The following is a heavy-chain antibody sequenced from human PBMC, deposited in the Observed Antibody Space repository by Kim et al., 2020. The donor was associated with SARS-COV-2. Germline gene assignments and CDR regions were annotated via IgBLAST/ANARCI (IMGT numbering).Heavy chain of an antibody. V-gene: IGHV3-11*04. CDR3: ARGAYGDY. J-gene: IGHJ4*02. Sequence: GGSLRLSCTASGFTFSDYYMTWVRQAPGKGLEWVSYISDSGTTRHHAESVRGRFTITRDSASESVYLQMNGLRVEDTAVYYCARGAYGDYWGQGTPVTV. CDR2: ISDSGTTR. CDR1: GFTFSDYY. D-gene: IGHD3-10*01.